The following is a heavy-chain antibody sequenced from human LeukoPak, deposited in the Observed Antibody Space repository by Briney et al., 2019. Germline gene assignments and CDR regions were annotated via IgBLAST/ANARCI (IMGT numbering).Heavy chain of an antibody. CDR3: AREVRGGSGLDYYYYMDV. J-gene: IGHJ6*03. CDR2: VSTSGGDT. CDR1: GFTFSTYA. D-gene: IGHD3-10*01. Sequence: GGSLRLSCAASGFTFSTYAMSWVRQAPGKGLEWVSSVSTSGGDTYNADSVKGRFTISRDNSKNTLYLQMNSLRAEDTAVYYCAREVRGGSGLDYYYYMDVWGKGTTVTVSS. V-gene: IGHV3-23*01.